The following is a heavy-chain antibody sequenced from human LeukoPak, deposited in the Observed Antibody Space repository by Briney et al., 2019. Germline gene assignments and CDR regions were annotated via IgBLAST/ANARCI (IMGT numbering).Heavy chain of an antibody. V-gene: IGHV1-2*02. J-gene: IGHJ4*02. CDR2: INPNSGGS. D-gene: IGHD2-2*02. CDR1: GYTFTGYY. CDR3: AKADGFCSSTSCYMAVGTRGDY. Sequence: APVKVSCKASGYTFTGYYMHWVRQAPGQGLEWMGWINPNSGGSNYAQNFQGRVTMTRDTSISTAYMELSRLRSDDTAVYYCAKADGFCSSTSCYMAVGTRGDYWGQGTLVTVSS.